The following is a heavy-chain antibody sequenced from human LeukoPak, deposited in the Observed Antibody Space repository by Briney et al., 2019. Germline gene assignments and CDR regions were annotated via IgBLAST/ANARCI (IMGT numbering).Heavy chain of an antibody. Sequence: SETLSLTCAVSGDSITTEYYWWGWLRQPPGKGLEWIAIIFYTGKIHDNPSLWNRISMSVDTSKDQFSLRLSAVTAADAAVYYCARQLGVGVWALDRWGQGTLVTVSS. V-gene: IGHV4-39*01. CDR1: GDSITTEYYW. CDR3: ARQLGVGVWALDR. D-gene: IGHD3-16*01. J-gene: IGHJ4*02. CDR2: IFYTGKI.